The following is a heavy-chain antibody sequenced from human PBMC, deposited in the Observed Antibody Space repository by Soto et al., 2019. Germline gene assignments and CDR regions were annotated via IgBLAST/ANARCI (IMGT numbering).Heavy chain of an antibody. CDR2: IYYSGST. Sequence: SETLSLTCTVSGFSISSGDYYWSWIRQPPGKGLEWIGYIYYSGSTYYNPSLQSRVTISVDTSKNQFSLKLSSVTAADTAVYYCARDVYSSGWYSDYWGQGTLVTVSS. CDR3: ARDVYSSGWYSDY. V-gene: IGHV4-30-4*01. J-gene: IGHJ4*02. D-gene: IGHD6-19*01. CDR1: GFSISSGDYY.